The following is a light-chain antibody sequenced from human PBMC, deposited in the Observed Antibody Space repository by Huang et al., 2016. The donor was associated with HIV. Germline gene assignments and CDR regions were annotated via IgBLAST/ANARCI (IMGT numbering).Light chain of an antibody. CDR2: WPS. V-gene: IGKV4-1*01. CDR3: QQYYSIPFT. CDR1: QTILHDSDSRNY. J-gene: IGKJ3*01. Sequence: DIVMTQSPDSLAVSLGERDTINCTSSQTILHDSDSRNYLTWYQQKPGQPTKLLIHWPSIRKSGVPDRFSGSGSGTDFTLTISSLQAGDVAVYYCQQYYSIPFTFGPGTNVDI.